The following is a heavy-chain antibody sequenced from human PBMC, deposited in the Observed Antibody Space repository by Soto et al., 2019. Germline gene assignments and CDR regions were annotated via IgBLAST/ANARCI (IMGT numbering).Heavy chain of an antibody. J-gene: IGHJ6*02. CDR3: ARESGSLPDYYGMDV. D-gene: IGHD1-26*01. CDR2: ISSSSSYI. V-gene: IGHV3-21*01. CDR1: VFTFGSYS. Sequence: GGSLRLACAASVFTFGSYSMSWVRQAPGKGLEWVSSISSSSSYIYYADSVKGRFTISRDNAKNSLYLQMNSLRAEDTAVYYCARESGSLPDYYGMDVWGQGTTVTV.